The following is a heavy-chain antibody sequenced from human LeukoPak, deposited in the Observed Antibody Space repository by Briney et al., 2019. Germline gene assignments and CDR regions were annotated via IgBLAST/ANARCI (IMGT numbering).Heavy chain of an antibody. CDR2: ISYDGSNK. CDR3: ARDSSSWYVVGPNDY. D-gene: IGHD6-13*01. V-gene: IGHV3-30-3*01. Sequence: QPGGSLRLSCAASGFTFSSYAMHWVRQAPGKGLEWVAVISYDGSNKYYADSVKGRFTISRDNSKNTLYLQMNSLRAEDTAVYYCARDSSSWYVVGPNDYWGQGTLVTVSS. J-gene: IGHJ4*02. CDR1: GFTFSSYA.